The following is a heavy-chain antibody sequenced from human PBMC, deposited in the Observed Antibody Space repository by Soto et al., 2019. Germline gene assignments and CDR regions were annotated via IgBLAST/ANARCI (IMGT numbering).Heavy chain of an antibody. Sequence: QVQLVQSGAEVKKPGASVKVSCKASGYTFTSSGMSWVRQAPGQGLEWMGWISAHTGSSEHAQRFHGRATITTDRSTSTASMELRSLRSDDTAVYYCARAFCYQRSDSPGYSFDAFDFWGPGTLVTVSS. CDR2: ISAHTGSS. V-gene: IGHV1-18*01. J-gene: IGHJ3*01. D-gene: IGHD3-22*01. CDR1: GYTFTSSG. CDR3: ARAFCYQRSDSPGYSFDAFDF.